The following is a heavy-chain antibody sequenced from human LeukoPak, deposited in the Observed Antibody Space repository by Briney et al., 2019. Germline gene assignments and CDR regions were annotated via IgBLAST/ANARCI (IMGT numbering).Heavy chain of an antibody. J-gene: IGHJ4*02. D-gene: IGHD6-19*01. CDR1: GYAFSGYY. V-gene: IGHV1-2*02. CDR3: ARGPHSSGWYLDY. CDR2: INPNSGGT. Sequence: ASLEGSCKAAGYAFSGYYMHWVRQAPGQGLEWMGWINPNSGGTNYAQKFQGRVTMTRDTSISTAYMELSRLRSDDTAVYYCARGPHSSGWYLDYWGQGTLVSVSS.